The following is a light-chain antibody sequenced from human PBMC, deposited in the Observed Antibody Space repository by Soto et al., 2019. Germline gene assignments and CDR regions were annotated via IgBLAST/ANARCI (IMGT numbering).Light chain of an antibody. J-gene: IGKJ1*01. CDR2: AAS. CDR3: EQLSTYPPT. V-gene: IGKV1-9*01. CDR1: QGISSY. Sequence: TQSPSYRSSGVGERVTVTFRASQGISSYLAWYQQKAGKAPKLLIYAASTLRSGVPSRFSGSGSATDFTLTISSLQPDDFAIQYCEQLSTYPPTFSQGTKVDIK.